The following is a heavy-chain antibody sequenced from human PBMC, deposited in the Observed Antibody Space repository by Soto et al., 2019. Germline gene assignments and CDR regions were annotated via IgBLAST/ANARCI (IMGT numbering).Heavy chain of an antibody. Sequence: GGSLRLSCAASGFTFTSYGMHWVRQAPGKGLEWMALILHDGSAEYYADSVKGRFTISRDNSKSTLYLQMNSLRAEDTAVYYCARSRDGYSFYFYYGMDVWGQGTPVTVSS. D-gene: IGHD4-4*01. J-gene: IGHJ6*02. CDR1: GFTFTSYG. CDR2: ILHDGSAE. CDR3: ARSRDGYSFYFYYGMDV. V-gene: IGHV3-30*03.